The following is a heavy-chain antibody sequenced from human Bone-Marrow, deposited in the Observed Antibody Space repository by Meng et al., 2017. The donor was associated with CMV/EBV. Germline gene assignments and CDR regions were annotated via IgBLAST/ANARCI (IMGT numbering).Heavy chain of an antibody. D-gene: IGHD3-3*01. CDR1: GFTFSSYE. V-gene: IGHV3-48*03. J-gene: IGHJ4*02. CDR2: ISSSGSTI. Sequence: GESLKISCAASGFTFSSYEMNWVRQAPGKGLEWVSYISSSGSTIYYADSVKGRFTISRDNAKTSLYLQMNSLRAEDTAVYYCAREGGYYDFWSGYSSPRYYFDYWGQGTLVTVSS. CDR3: AREGGYYDFWSGYSSPRYYFDY.